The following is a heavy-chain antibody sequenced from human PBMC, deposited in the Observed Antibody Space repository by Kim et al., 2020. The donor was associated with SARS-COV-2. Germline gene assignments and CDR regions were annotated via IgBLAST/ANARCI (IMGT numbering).Heavy chain of an antibody. CDR2: IYWDDYK. CDR1: GFSLTTSGVG. Sequence: SGPTLVNPTQTLTLTCTFSGFSLTTSGVGVGWIRQPPGKALEWLALIYWDDYKRYSPSLKRRLTITKATSKNQVVLTMTNMDPVDTATYYCAHRQVLVGGNAGFYYGGQGTLVTVSS. D-gene: IGHD6-19*01. CDR3: AHRQVLVGGNAGFYY. V-gene: IGHV2-5*02. J-gene: IGHJ4*02.